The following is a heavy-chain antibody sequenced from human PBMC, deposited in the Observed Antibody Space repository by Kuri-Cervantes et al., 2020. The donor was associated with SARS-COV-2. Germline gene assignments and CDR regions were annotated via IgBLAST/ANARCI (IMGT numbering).Heavy chain of an antibody. CDR2: ISSNGGST. V-gene: IGHV3-64*01. CDR3: ARDSREYCSSTSCSWFDP. Sequence: GESLKISCAASGFTFSSYAMHWVRQAPGKGLEYVSAISSNGGSTYYANSVKGRFTISRDNSKNTLYLQMGSLRAEDMAVYYCARDSREYCSSTSCSWFDPWGQGNPVTVSS. J-gene: IGHJ5*01. D-gene: IGHD2-2*01. CDR1: GFTFSSYA.